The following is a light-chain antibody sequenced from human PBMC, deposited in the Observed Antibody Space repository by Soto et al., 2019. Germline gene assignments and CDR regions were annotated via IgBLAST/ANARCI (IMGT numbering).Light chain of an antibody. V-gene: IGKV3-15*01. J-gene: IGKJ1*01. Sequence: EIVMTQSPATLSVSPGERATLSCRASQSVSSNLAWYQQKPGQAPRLLIYGASTRATGIPARFSGSGSGTEFTLTISSLQSEDLAVYYCQQYNNGWTFGQGTKVEIK. CDR3: QQYNNGWT. CDR2: GAS. CDR1: QSVSSN.